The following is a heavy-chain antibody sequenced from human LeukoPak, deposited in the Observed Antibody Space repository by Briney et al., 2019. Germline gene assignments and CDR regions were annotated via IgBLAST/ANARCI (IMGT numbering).Heavy chain of an antibody. V-gene: IGHV3-21*04. CDR2: ISSSSSYI. CDR1: GFTFSSYS. Sequence: GGSLRLSCAASGFTFSSYSMNWVRQAPGKGLEWVSSISSSSSYIYYADSVKGRFTISRDNSKNTLYLQMNSLRAEDTAVYYCAKEGCSSTSCFYYFDYWGQGTLVTVSS. CDR3: AKEGCSSTSCFYYFDY. J-gene: IGHJ4*02. D-gene: IGHD2-2*01.